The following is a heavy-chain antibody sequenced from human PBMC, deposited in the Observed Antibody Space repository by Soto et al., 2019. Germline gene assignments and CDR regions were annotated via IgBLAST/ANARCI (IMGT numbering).Heavy chain of an antibody. CDR3: ARDTESNSDND. V-gene: IGHV1-18*01. D-gene: IGHD1-20*01. Sequence: QVQVLQSGPEVKRPGASVKVSCKTSGYTFSTSGISWVRQAPGQGLEWVGWIRPDNGTTKSAQRLKGRVTLTTDTSASTAYMELRSLTSDDKAMYYFARDTESNSDNDWGQGTLVTVSS. CDR2: IRPDNGTT. CDR1: GYTFSTSG. J-gene: IGHJ1*01.